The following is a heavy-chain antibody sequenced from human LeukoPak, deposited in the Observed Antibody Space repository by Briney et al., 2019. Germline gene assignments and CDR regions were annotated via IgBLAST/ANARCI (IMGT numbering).Heavy chain of an antibody. V-gene: IGHV4-31*03. J-gene: IGHJ4*02. D-gene: IGHD6-13*01. Sequence: SETLSLTCTVSGGSISSGGYYWSWIRQHPGKGLEWIGYIYYSGSTYYNPSLKSRVTISVDTSKNQFSLKLSSVTAADTAVYYCARGVYIAAAQYAYWGQGTLVTVSS. CDR3: ARGVYIAAAQYAY. CDR1: GGSISSGGYY. CDR2: IYYSGST.